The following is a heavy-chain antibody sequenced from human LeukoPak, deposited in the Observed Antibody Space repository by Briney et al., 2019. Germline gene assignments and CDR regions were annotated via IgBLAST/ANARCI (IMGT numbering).Heavy chain of an antibody. CDR3: ARLIAVAGTGHFDY. CDR2: IIPIFGTA. D-gene: IGHD6-19*01. V-gene: IGHV1-69*13. CDR1: GGTFSSYA. Sequence: ASVKVSCKASGGTFSSYATSWVRQAPGQGLEWMGGIIPIFGTANYAQKFQGRVTITADESTSTAYMELSSLRSEDTAVHYCARLIAVAGTGHFDYWGQGTLVTVSS. J-gene: IGHJ4*02.